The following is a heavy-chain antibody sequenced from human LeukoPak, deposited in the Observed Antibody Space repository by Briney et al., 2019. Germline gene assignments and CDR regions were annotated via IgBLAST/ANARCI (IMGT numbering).Heavy chain of an antibody. Sequence: EASVKVSCTASGYTLTSYDINWVRQATGQGLEWMGWMNPNSGNTGYAQKFQGRVTMTRNTSISTAYMELSSLRSEDTAVYYCARGAERYCSSTSCYWGPNWFDPWGQGTLVTVSS. J-gene: IGHJ5*02. CDR3: ARGAERYCSSTSCYWGPNWFDP. CDR1: GYTLTSYD. D-gene: IGHD2-2*01. V-gene: IGHV1-8*01. CDR2: MNPNSGNT.